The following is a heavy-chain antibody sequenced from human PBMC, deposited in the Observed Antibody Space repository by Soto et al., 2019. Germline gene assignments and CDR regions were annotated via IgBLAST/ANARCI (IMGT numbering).Heavy chain of an antibody. D-gene: IGHD2-15*01. CDR3: ARHLTYCSGGSCSSDFPYYGMDV. Sequence: QLQLQESGPGRVKPSETLSLTCTVSGGSISSSSYYWGWIRQPPGKGLEWIGSIFYSGSTYYNPSLQSRVTISVDTSKNQSSLKLSSVTAADTAVYYCARHLTYCSGGSCSSDFPYYGMDVWGQGTTVTVSS. CDR1: GGSISSSSYY. J-gene: IGHJ6*02. CDR2: IFYSGST. V-gene: IGHV4-39*01.